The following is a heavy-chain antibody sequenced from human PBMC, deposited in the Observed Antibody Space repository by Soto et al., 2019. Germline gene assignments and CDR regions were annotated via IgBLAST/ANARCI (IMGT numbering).Heavy chain of an antibody. Sequence: LESGGGLVRPGGSLRLSCAVFGFTFNSRTSHSMSWVRQAPGKGPEWVSTISSDGANTHYADSVKGRFTISKDTSRNSLNLHMNNLGADDTARYFCVSWVSPQFDNWGRGILITVSS. CDR3: VSWVSPQFDN. CDR1: GFTFNSRTSHS. J-gene: IGHJ4*02. CDR2: ISSDGANT. D-gene: IGHD2-8*01. V-gene: IGHV3-23*01.